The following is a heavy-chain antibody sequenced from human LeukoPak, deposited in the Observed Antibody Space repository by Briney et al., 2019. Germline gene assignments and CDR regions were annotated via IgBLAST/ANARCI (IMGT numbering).Heavy chain of an antibody. D-gene: IGHD5-24*01. CDR3: ARVPSDGSLRWYFDL. Sequence: TASETLSLTCAVYGGSFSGYYWSWIRQPPGKGLEWIGEINHSGSTNYNPSLKSRVTISVDTSKNQFSLKLSSVTAADTAVYYCARVPSDGSLRWYFDLWGRGPLVTVSS. CDR1: GGSFSGYY. CDR2: INHSGST. V-gene: IGHV4-34*01. J-gene: IGHJ2*01.